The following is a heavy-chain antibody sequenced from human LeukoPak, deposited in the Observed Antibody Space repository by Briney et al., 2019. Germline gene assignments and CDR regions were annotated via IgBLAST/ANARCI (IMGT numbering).Heavy chain of an antibody. D-gene: IGHD6-19*01. CDR2: INPNSGGT. Sequence: ASAKVSCKASGYTFTGYYMHWVRQAPGQGLEWMGWINPNSGGTNYAQKFQGRVTMTRDTSISTAYMELSRLRSDDTAVYYCAREGIAVEGESLDYWGQGTLVTVSS. CDR3: AREGIAVEGESLDY. CDR1: GYTFTGYY. V-gene: IGHV1-2*02. J-gene: IGHJ4*02.